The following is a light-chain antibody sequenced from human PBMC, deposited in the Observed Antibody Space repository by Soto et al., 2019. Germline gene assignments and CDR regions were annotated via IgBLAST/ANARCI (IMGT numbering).Light chain of an antibody. CDR1: SGSIASNY. CDR3: QSYDSSIPWV. CDR2: GDN. J-gene: IGLJ3*02. V-gene: IGLV6-57*04. Sequence: NFMLTQPHSVSESPGKTVTISCTRSSGSIASNYVQWYQQRPGSAPTTVIYGDNQRPSGVPDRFSGSIDSSSNSASLTISGLKTEDEADYYCQSYDSSIPWVFGGGTKLTVL.